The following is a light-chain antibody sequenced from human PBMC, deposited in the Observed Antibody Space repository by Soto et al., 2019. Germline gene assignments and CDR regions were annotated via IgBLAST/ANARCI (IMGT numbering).Light chain of an antibody. Sequence: QSVLTQPPSASGSPGQSVTISCTGTSSDIIDNKYVSWFQQHPGKAPKVLIYEVNKRPSGVPDRFSGSKSGNTASLTVSGLQADDEADYYCNSYVGSNNYVFGTGTKVTVL. CDR3: NSYVGSNNYV. V-gene: IGLV2-8*01. CDR2: EVN. J-gene: IGLJ1*01. CDR1: SSDIIDNKY.